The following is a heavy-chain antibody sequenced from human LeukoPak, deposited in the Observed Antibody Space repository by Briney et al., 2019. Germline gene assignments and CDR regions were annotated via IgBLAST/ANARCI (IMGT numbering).Heavy chain of an antibody. Sequence: SETLSLTCTVSGGSISSYYWSWIRQPPGKGLEWIGYIYYSGSTNYNPSLKSRVTISVDTSRNQFSLKLSSVTAADTAVYYCARGSGSYLWGFDYWGQGTLVTVSS. D-gene: IGHD1-26*01. J-gene: IGHJ4*02. CDR2: IYYSGST. CDR1: GGSISSYY. V-gene: IGHV4-59*01. CDR3: ARGSGSYLWGFDY.